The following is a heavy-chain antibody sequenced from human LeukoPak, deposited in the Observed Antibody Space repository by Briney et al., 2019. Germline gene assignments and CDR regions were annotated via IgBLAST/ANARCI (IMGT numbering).Heavy chain of an antibody. CDR1: GFTFSNYA. D-gene: IGHD6-13*01. J-gene: IGHJ4*02. V-gene: IGHV3-23*01. CDR3: AKVPSTYSSSCY. Sequence: GGSLRLSCVASGFTFSNYAMTWVRQAPGKGLEWVSTISRSGSSTYYADSVKGRFTISRDNSKNTLYLQMNSLRAEDTAVYYCAKVPSTYSSSCYWGQGTLVTVSS. CDR2: ISRSGSST.